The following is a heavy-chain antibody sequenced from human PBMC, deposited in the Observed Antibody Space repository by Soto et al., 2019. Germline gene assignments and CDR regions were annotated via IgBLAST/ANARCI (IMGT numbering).Heavy chain of an antibody. Sequence: QVQLVQSGAEVKQPGASVKVSCKASGYSFTSYGISWVRQAPGQGREWMGWISTYNGNTNFAQNLQGRFTTTTDASTSTAYMELGSLRSDATAFYYCARSRSCNGYCCYGDQWWGQGTLVSVSS. D-gene: IGHD2-2*01. V-gene: IGHV1-18*01. CDR1: GYSFTSYG. CDR2: ISTYNGNT. J-gene: IGHJ4*02. CDR3: ARSRSCNGYCCYGDQW.